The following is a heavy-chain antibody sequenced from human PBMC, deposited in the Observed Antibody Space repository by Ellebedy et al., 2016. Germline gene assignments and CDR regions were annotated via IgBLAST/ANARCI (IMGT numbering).Heavy chain of an antibody. Sequence: SGPTLVXPTQTLTLTCTFSGFSLSTSGMCVSWIRQPPGKALEWLALIDWDDDKYYSTSLKTRLTISKDTSKNQVVLTMTNMDPVDTATYYCARIQSYDSSGGSIVFDPWGQGTLVTVSS. V-gene: IGHV2-70*01. J-gene: IGHJ5*02. CDR2: IDWDDDK. CDR3: ARIQSYDSSGGSIVFDP. CDR1: GFSLSTSGMC. D-gene: IGHD3-22*01.